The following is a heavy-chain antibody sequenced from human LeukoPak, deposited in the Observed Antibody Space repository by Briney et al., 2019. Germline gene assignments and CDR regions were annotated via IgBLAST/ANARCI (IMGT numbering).Heavy chain of an antibody. V-gene: IGHV3-30*02. Sequence: GGSLRLXCAASGFTFSSYGMHWVRQAPGKGLEWVAFIRYDGSNKYYADSVKGRFTISRDNSKNTLYLQMNSLRAEDTAVYYCAKDRTIFGVVNWFDPWGQGTLVTVSS. CDR1: GFTFSSYG. D-gene: IGHD3-3*01. CDR3: AKDRTIFGVVNWFDP. CDR2: IRYDGSNK. J-gene: IGHJ5*02.